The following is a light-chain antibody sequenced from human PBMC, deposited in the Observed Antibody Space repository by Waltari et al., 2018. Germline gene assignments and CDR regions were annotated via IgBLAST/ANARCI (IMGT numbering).Light chain of an antibody. CDR2: AAS. J-gene: IGKJ2*01. V-gene: IGKV1-39*01. Sequence: IQLTQSPSSLSASVGDRVTIACRSSQYLNNYLNWYQQKPGKAPQLLIYAASSLQSGVPSRFSGTESGTDFTLTISSLQPEDFATYYCQQSYGSPYTFGQGTKVEIK. CDR1: QYLNNY. CDR3: QQSYGSPYT.